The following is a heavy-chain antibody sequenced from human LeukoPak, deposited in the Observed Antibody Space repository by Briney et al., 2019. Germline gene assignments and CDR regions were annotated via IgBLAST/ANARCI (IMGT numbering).Heavy chain of an antibody. D-gene: IGHD1-26*01. CDR1: GFTFSSYG. Sequence: PGGSLRLSCAASGFTFSSYGMHWVRQAPGKGLEWVAVIWYDGSNKYYADSVKGRFTISKDNSRNTLDLQMNSLSAEDTAVYYCAKPYSGTFYSFDSWGQGALVTVSS. CDR3: AKPYSGTFYSFDS. J-gene: IGHJ4*02. V-gene: IGHV3-33*06. CDR2: IWYDGSNK.